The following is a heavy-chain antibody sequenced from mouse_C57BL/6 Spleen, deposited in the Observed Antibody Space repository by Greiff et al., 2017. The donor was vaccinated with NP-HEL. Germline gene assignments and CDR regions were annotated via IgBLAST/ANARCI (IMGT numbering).Heavy chain of an antibody. CDR2: INPSTGGT. V-gene: IGHV1-42*01. D-gene: IGHD2-5*01. CDR1: GYSFTGYY. J-gene: IGHJ4*01. CDR3: ARGVSNYVGYYAMDY. Sequence: VQLKQSGPELVKPGASVKISCKASGYSFTGYYMNWVKQSPEKSLEWIGEINPSTGGTTYNQKFKAKATLTVDKSSSTAYMQLKSLTSEDSAVYYCARGVSNYVGYYAMDYWGQGTSVTVSS.